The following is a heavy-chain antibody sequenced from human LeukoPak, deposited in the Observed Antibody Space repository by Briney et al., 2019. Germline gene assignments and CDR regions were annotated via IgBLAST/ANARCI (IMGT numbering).Heavy chain of an antibody. D-gene: IGHD3-3*01. J-gene: IGHJ3*02. Sequence: SETLSLTCTVSGGSISSGSYYWSWIRQPAGKGLEWIGRIYTSGSTNYNPSLKSRVTISVDTSKNQFSLKLSSVTAADTAVYYCARDDLWSGYYIGAFDIWGQGTMVTVSS. CDR3: ARDDLWSGYYIGAFDI. CDR1: GGSISSGSYY. CDR2: IYTSGST. V-gene: IGHV4-61*02.